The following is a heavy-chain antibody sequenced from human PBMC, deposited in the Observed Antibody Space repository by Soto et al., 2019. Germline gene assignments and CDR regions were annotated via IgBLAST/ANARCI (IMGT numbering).Heavy chain of an antibody. D-gene: IGHD1-26*01. Sequence: VQLVQSGAEVKKPGASVRISCKASGYTFISYPIHWVRQAPGQSLECMGWINPANGDTRYSQKFQGRVTITRDTSANTAYMDLNSLIPDDTAIYYCAKSGSLDSWGQGTPITVSS. CDR2: INPANGDT. J-gene: IGHJ4*02. CDR3: AKSGSLDS. V-gene: IGHV1-3*01. CDR1: GYTFISYP.